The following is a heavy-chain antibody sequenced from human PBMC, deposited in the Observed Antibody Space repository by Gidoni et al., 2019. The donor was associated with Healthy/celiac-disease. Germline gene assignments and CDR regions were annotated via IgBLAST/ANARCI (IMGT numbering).Heavy chain of an antibody. D-gene: IGHD2-2*01. V-gene: IGHV1-2*02. CDR1: GYTFTGYS. CDR2: INPNSGGT. Sequence: ADTGKPGASVKVSCKASGYTFTGYSMHWVRQAPGQGLERMGWINPNSGGTNYAQKFQGRVTMNRDTSISTAYMGLGRLRSDDTAGYYWARLYVPAAKTQLDFWGQGTLVTVSS. J-gene: IGHJ4*02. CDR3: ARLYVPAAKTQLDF.